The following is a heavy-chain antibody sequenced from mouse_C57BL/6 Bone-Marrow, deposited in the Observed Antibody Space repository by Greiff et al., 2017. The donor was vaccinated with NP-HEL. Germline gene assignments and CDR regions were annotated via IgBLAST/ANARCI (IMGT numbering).Heavy chain of an antibody. V-gene: IGHV1-80*01. CDR2: IYPGVGDT. J-gene: IGHJ2*01. Sequence: QVQLQQSGAELVKPGASVKISCKASGYAFSSYWMNWVKQRPGKGLEWIGQIYPGVGDTNYNGKVKGKATLTADKSSSTAYMQLSSLTSEDSAVYFCARDGSHYFDYWGQGTTLTVSS. CDR3: ARDGSHYFDY. CDR1: GYAFSSYW. D-gene: IGHD1-1*01.